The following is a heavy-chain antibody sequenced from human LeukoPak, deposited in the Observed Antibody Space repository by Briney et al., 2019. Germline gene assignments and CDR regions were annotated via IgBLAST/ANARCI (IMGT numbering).Heavy chain of an antibody. Sequence: GGSLRLSCAASGFTFSSYGMHWVRQAPGKGLEWGAVIWYGGSNKYYADSVKGRFTISRDNSKNTLYLQMNSLRAEDTAVYYCAREGLGDSSGYYLGHWGQGTLVTVSS. D-gene: IGHD3-22*01. CDR1: GFTFSSYG. CDR3: AREGLGDSSGYYLGH. J-gene: IGHJ4*02. CDR2: IWYGGSNK. V-gene: IGHV3-33*01.